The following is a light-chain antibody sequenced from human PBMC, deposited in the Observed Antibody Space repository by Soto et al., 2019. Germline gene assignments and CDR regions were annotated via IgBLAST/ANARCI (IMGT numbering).Light chain of an antibody. CDR3: QQYNNWPPLT. Sequence: EIVLTQSPATMSVSPGETATLSCRPSQSVSSSLAWYQQTPGRAPRLLIYGASNRATDIPTRFSGSGSGTEFTLTISGLQSEDFAVYYCQQYNNWPPLTFGGGTKVDIK. V-gene: IGKV3-15*01. CDR1: QSVSSS. J-gene: IGKJ4*01. CDR2: GAS.